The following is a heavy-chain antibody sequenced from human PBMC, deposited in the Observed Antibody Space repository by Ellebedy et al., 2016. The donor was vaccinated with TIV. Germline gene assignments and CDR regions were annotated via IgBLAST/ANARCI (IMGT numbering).Heavy chain of an antibody. CDR2: IYNSATT. CDR3: ARHRFYNFWGLSYTAPYAMDV. J-gene: IGHJ6*02. D-gene: IGHD3-3*01. Sequence: MPSETLSLTCTVSGGSINSYYWSWIRQSPGKGLEWIGYIYNSATTKYNPSFNSRVTMSVDTSKNHLFLELNSVTATDTAVYYRARHRFYNFWGLSYTAPYAMDVWGQGTSVIVSS. CDR1: GGSINSYY. V-gene: IGHV4-59*08.